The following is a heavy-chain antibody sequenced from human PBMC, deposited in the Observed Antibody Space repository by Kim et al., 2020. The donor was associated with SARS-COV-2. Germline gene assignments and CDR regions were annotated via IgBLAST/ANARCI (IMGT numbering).Heavy chain of an antibody. Sequence: SETLSLTCTVSGGSISSGGYYWSWIRQHPGKGLEWIGYIYYSGSTYYNPSLKSRVTISVDTSKSQFSLKLSSVTAADTAVYYCAYFQRRGTSRYYYDSSGYYWGQGTLVTVSS. V-gene: IGHV4-31*03. D-gene: IGHD3-22*01. CDR2: IYYSGST. CDR3: AYFQRRGTSRYYYDSSGYY. CDR1: GGSISSGGYY. J-gene: IGHJ4*02.